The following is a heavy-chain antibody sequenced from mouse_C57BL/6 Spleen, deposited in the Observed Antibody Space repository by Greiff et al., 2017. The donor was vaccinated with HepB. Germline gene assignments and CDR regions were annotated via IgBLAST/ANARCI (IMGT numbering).Heavy chain of an antibody. J-gene: IGHJ2*01. Sequence: VKLVESGAELVRPGASVKLSCKASGYTFTDYYINWVKQRPGQGLEWIARIYPGSGNTYYNEKFKGKATLTAEKSSSTAYMQLSSLTSEDSAVYFCAKGGLTHGGNYFDYWGQGTTLTVSS. D-gene: IGHD3-1*01. CDR1: GYTFTDYY. CDR2: IYPGSGNT. V-gene: IGHV1-76*01. CDR3: AKGGLTHGGNYFDY.